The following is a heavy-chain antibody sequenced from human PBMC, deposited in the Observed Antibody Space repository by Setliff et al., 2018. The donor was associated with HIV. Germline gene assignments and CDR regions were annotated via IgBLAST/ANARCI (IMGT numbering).Heavy chain of an antibody. CDR2: IYTSGST. V-gene: IGHV4-61*02. CDR1: GGSISSGSYF. D-gene: IGHD3-10*01. Sequence: SETLSLTCTVSGGSISSGSYFWTWIRQPAGKGLEWIGRIYTSGSTNYNPSLKSRVTISVDTSKNHFSLKLSSVTAADTAVYYCARARYIVIRGDAGMDVWGPGTTVTVSS. CDR3: ARARYIVIRGDAGMDV. J-gene: IGHJ6*02.